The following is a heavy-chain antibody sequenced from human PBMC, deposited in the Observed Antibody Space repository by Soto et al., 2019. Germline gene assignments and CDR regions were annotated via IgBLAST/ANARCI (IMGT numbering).Heavy chain of an antibody. CDR2: ISGSGGST. J-gene: IGHJ4*02. Sequence: GGSLRLSCAASGFTFSSDAMSWVRQAPGKGLEWVSAISGSGGSTYYADSVKGRFTISRDNSKNTLYLQMNSLRAEDTAVYYCAKDLSGYSSGWYFGYWGQGTLVNVSS. CDR3: AKDLSGYSSGWYFGY. CDR1: GFTFSSDA. V-gene: IGHV3-23*01. D-gene: IGHD6-19*01.